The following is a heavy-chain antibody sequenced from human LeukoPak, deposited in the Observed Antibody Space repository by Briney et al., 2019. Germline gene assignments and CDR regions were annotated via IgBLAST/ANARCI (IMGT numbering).Heavy chain of an antibody. CDR2: ISGSDGTT. J-gene: IGHJ4*02. D-gene: IGHD6-6*01. V-gene: IGHV3-23*01. CDR1: GFTFSTYA. CDR3: ASQQVVFNYLHY. Sequence: GGSLRLSCAASGFTFSTYAMSWVRQAPGKGLEWVSVISGSDGTTDYADSVKGRFTISRDNSKNTLYLQMNSLRAEDTAVYYCASQQVVFNYLHYWGQGTLVTVSS.